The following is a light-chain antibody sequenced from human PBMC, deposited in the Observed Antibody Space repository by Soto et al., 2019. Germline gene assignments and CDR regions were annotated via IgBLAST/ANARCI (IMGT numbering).Light chain of an antibody. V-gene: IGKV4-1*01. CDR2: WAS. CDR1: QSILYSPNNKNY. Sequence: DIVMTQSPDSLTVSLGERATINCKSSQSILYSPNNKNYLAWYQHKPGQPPKLLIYWASMRESGVPDRFRGSGSGTDFTLTISSLQAEEVAVYYCQQYADTPRTFGQGTKVEIK. CDR3: QQYADTPRT. J-gene: IGKJ1*01.